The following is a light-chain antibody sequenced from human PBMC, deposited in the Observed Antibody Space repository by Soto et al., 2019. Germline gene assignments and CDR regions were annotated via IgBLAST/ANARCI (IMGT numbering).Light chain of an antibody. Sequence: EIVLTQSPATLSLSPGERATLSCRARQSIGSHLAWYQQQPGQAPRLLIHDASSRATGIPARFSGSGSGTDFTLTISRLEPEDLAVYCCQQYGSSPWTFCQGTKVEIK. CDR2: DAS. V-gene: IGKV3-20*01. CDR3: QQYGSSPWT. CDR1: QSIGSH. J-gene: IGKJ1*01.